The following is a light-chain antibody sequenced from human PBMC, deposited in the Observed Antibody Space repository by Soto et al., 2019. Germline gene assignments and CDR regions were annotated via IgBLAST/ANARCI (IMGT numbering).Light chain of an antibody. Sequence: SYELAQPPSMSVAPGQTARITCGGNNIGSKTVHWYQQKAGQAPVLVVYDDSDRPSGIPERFSGSNSGNTATLTISRVEAGDEADYYRQVWDASTVHYVLGTGTKVTVL. CDR2: DDS. J-gene: IGLJ1*01. CDR3: QVWDASTVHYV. CDR1: NIGSKT. V-gene: IGLV3-21*02.